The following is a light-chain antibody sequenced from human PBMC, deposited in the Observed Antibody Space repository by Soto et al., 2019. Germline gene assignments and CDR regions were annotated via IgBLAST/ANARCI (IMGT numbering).Light chain of an antibody. J-gene: IGKJ2*01. CDR2: AAS. CDR3: QQYNDSFRYT. V-gene: IGKV1-5*03. Sequence: DIQMTQSPSTLSASVGDRVTITCRASQSISSWLAWYQQKPGTAPKLLIYAASTLVTGVPSRFSGSRSGTEFTLTVSSLQPDDFASYYRQQYNDSFRYTFGQGTKLEIK. CDR1: QSISSW.